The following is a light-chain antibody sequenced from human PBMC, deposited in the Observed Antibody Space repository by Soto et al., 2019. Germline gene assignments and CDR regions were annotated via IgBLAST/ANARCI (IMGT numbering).Light chain of an antibody. CDR1: SSDVGSFNY. CDR2: DVS. J-gene: IGLJ2*01. CDR3: SSYTSSSPVI. Sequence: QSALTQPASVSGSPGQSITISCTGTSSDVGSFNYVSWYQQHPGKAPKVMIYDVSNRPSGVSNRFSGFKSGNTASLTISGLQAEDEADYYCSSYTSSSPVIFGGGTKLTVL. V-gene: IGLV2-14*01.